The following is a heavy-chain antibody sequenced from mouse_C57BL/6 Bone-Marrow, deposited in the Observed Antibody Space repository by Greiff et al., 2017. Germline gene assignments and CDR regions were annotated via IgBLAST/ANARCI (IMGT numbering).Heavy chain of an antibody. D-gene: IGHD2-3*01. J-gene: IGHJ1*03. CDR3: ARWGYYQLYWYFDV. V-gene: IGHV1-72*01. CDR2: IDPNRGGT. Sequence: VQLQQPGAELVKPGASVKLSCKASGYTFTSYWMHWVKQRPGRGLEWIGRIDPNRGGTKYNEKFKSKATLTVDKPSSTAYMQLRSLTSEDSAVYYCARWGYYQLYWYFDVWGTGTTVTVSS. CDR1: GYTFTSYW.